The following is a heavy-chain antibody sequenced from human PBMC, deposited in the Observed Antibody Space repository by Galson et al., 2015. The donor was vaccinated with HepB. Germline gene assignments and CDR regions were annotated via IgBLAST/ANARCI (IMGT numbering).Heavy chain of an antibody. J-gene: IGHJ6*02. CDR2: ISSSSSYI. CDR1: GFTFSSYS. Sequence: SLRLSCAASGFTFSSYSMNWVRQAPGKGLEWVSSISSSSSYIYYADSVKGRFTISRDSSKNTLYLQMNSLRAEDTAVYYCAKPRDNYDILTGYPRPSYYYYGMDVWGQGTTVTVSS. CDR3: AKPRDNYDILTGYPRPSYYYYGMDV. D-gene: IGHD3-9*01. V-gene: IGHV3-21*04.